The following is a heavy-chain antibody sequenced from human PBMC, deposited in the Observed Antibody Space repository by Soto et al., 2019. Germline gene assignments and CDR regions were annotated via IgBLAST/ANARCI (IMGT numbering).Heavy chain of an antibody. J-gene: IGHJ5*02. D-gene: IGHD3-16*01. CDR1: GGTFSSYA. Sequence: QVQLVQSGAEVKKPGSSVKVSCKASGGTFSSYAISWVRQAPGQGLEWMGGIIPIFGTANYAQKFQGRVTIAADESTSTAYRELSSLRSEDTAVYYCARDLGVSRRRPDNWFDPWGQGTLVTVSS. V-gene: IGHV1-69*01. CDR2: IIPIFGTA. CDR3: ARDLGVSRRRPDNWFDP.